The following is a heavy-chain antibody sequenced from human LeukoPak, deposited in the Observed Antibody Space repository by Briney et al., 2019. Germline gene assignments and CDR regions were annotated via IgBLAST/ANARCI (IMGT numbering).Heavy chain of an antibody. Sequence: ASVTVSCKASGYTFIAYHMHWVRQAPGQGLEWMGRIHPSSGATNYAQRLQGRVTLTRDTSINTAYMELSRLTSDDTAVYYCARDLPFEDWGQGTLVTVSS. D-gene: IGHD2/OR15-2a*01. J-gene: IGHJ4*02. CDR3: ARDLPFED. V-gene: IGHV1-2*06. CDR1: GYTFIAYH. CDR2: IHPSSGAT.